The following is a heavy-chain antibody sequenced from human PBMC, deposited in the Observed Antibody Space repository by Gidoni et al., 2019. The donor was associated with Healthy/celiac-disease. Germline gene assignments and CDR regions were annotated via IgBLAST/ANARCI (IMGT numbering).Heavy chain of an antibody. J-gene: IGHJ4*02. Sequence: EVQLLESGGGLVQPGGSLRLSCAASGFTFSSYAMGWVRQAPGKGLEWVSAISGSGGSTYYADSVKGRFTISRDNSKNTLYLQMNSLRAEDTAVYYCAKDPGRPPEYYYDSSGPNRHDYWGQGTLVTVSS. CDR3: AKDPGRPPEYYYDSSGPNRHDY. V-gene: IGHV3-23*01. CDR2: ISGSGGST. D-gene: IGHD3-22*01. CDR1: GFTFSSYA.